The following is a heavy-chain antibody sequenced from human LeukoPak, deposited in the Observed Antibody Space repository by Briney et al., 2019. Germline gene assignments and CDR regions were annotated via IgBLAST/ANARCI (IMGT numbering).Heavy chain of an antibody. CDR2: IRSSSSTI. V-gene: IGHV3-48*01. CDR1: GFRFSNYG. CDR3: AKQKSKLDYYGSVFDY. J-gene: IGHJ4*02. Sequence: PGGSLRLSCAASGFRFSNYGMNWVRQAPGKGLEWVSYIRSSSSTIYYADSVKGRFTISRDNAKNSLYLQMNSLRAEDTAVYYCAKQKSKLDYYGSVFDYWGQGTLVTVPS. D-gene: IGHD3-10*01.